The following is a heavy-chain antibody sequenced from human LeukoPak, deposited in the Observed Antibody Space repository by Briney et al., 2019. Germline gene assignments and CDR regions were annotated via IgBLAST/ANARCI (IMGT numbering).Heavy chain of an antibody. V-gene: IGHV4-4*07. J-gene: IGHJ4*02. CDR3: AREGNYYDSSGYYYWDFDY. CDR2: MYTSGST. Sequence: SETLSLTCTVSGGSISSYYWSWIRQPAGKGLEWIGRMYTSGSTNYNPSLKSRVTMSVDTSKNQFSLKLSSVTAADTAVYYCAREGNYYDSSGYYYWDFDYCGQGTLVTVSS. D-gene: IGHD3-22*01. CDR1: GGSISSYY.